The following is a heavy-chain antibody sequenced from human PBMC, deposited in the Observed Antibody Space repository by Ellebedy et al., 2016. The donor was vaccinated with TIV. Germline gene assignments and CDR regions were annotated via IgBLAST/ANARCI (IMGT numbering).Heavy chain of an antibody. V-gene: IGHV3-7*01. D-gene: IGHD5-18*01. CDR3: ARDGYAYATDV. CDR2: MNGDGSEK. J-gene: IGHJ6*02. CDR1: GLTFSNYW. Sequence: GGSLRLSCAASGLTFSNYWMTWVRQAPGKGLEWVANMNGDGSEKYYVDSVRGRFTISRDNAKDSLYLQMSSLRAEDTALYYCARDGYAYATDVWGQGTTVTVSS.